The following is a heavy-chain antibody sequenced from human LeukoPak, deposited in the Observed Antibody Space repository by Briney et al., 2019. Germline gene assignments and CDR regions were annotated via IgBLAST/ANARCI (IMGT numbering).Heavy chain of an antibody. Sequence: GGSLRLSCAVSGFTFSGFWMSWSRQAPGKGLEWVASINSDGSEGYYADVVKGRFTISRDNAKNSLYLQINSLRAEDTAVYYCATDPRSLLYDSSGHHAFDIWGQGTMVTVSS. CDR2: INSDGSEG. CDR3: ATDPRSLLYDSSGHHAFDI. J-gene: IGHJ3*02. D-gene: IGHD3-22*01. V-gene: IGHV3-7*03. CDR1: GFTFSGFW.